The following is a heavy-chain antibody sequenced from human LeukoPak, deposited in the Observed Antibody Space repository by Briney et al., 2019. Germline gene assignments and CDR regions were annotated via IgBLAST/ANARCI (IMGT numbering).Heavy chain of an antibody. CDR1: GFSFSTYA. J-gene: IGHJ4*02. Sequence: GGSLRLSCAASGFSFSTYAMSWVRQAPGKGLEWVSAISGSGGNTYYADSVKGRFTISRDNSKNTLYLQMNSLRAEDTAVFYCAKISGDDSGDYWGQGTLVTVSS. V-gene: IGHV3-23*01. CDR2: ISGSGGNT. CDR3: AKISGDDSGDY. D-gene: IGHD3-22*01.